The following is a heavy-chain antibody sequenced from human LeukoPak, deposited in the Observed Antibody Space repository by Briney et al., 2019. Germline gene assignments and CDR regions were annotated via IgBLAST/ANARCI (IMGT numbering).Heavy chain of an antibody. J-gene: IGHJ5*02. CDR2: IYSDGNT. CDR1: GFTVTSIY. CDR3: AGDTHSSNWYDH. Sequence: GGSLRLSCAVSGFTVTSIYMSWVRQAPGEGLEWVSFIYSDGNTYYADSVKGRFTISSDSSRNTLYLQMNSLRVEDTAVYYCAGDTHSSNWYDHWGQGTLVTVSS. V-gene: IGHV3-53*01. D-gene: IGHD2-2*01.